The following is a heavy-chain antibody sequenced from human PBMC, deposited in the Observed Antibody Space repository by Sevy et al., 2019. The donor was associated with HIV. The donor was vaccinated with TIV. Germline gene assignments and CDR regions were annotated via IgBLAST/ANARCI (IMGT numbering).Heavy chain of an antibody. CDR3: ATSKDYYENSGDPFDY. V-gene: IGHV1-24*01. CDR1: GYTLTELS. Sequence: GTVKVSCKVSGYTLTELSMHWVRQVPGKGLERMGSFDPEDHETIYSQKFQGRVTMTEDTSTDTAYMELSSLRSEDTAVYYCATSKDYYENSGDPFDYWGQGTLVTVSS. CDR2: FDPEDHET. J-gene: IGHJ4*02. D-gene: IGHD3-22*01.